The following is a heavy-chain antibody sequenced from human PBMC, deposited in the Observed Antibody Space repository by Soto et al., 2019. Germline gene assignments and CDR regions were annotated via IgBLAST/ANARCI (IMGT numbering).Heavy chain of an antibody. CDR3: ARDRSPYYYDSSGYPHY. D-gene: IGHD3-22*01. J-gene: IGHJ4*02. Sequence: ASVKVSCKASGDTFTNYGFSWVRQAPGQGLEWMGWISVYSGNTNYAQNVQGRVTMTTDTSTSTAYMGLRSLRSDDTAVYYCARDRSPYYYDSSGYPHYWGQGTLVTVSS. CDR2: ISVYSGNT. CDR1: GDTFTNYG. V-gene: IGHV1-18*01.